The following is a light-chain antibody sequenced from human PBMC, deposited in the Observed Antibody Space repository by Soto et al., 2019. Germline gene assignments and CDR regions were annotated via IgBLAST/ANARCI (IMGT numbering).Light chain of an antibody. Sequence: EIVLTQSPATLSLSPWERATLSCRASQSVSSYLAWYQQKPGQAPRLLIYDASNRATGIPARFSGSGSGTDFTLTISSLEPEDFAVYYCQQRSNGPPLTFGGGTKVEIK. J-gene: IGKJ4*01. CDR3: QQRSNGPPLT. V-gene: IGKV3-11*01. CDR2: DAS. CDR1: QSVSSY.